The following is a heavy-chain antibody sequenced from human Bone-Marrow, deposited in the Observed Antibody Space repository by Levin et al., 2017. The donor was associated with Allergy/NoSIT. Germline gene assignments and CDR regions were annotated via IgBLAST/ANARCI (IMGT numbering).Heavy chain of an antibody. CDR2: IHGSGHT. V-gene: IGHV4-4*07. CDR1: GASMNNYF. Sequence: ASETLSLTCTVSGASMNNYFWNWIRQPAGKGLEWIGRIHGSGHTNDNPSLRGRVTMSVDTSKNQFSLKLYSVTAADTAVYYCAGMGEKEQLPPITWFDPWGQGTLVTVSS. CDR3: AGMGEKEQLPPITWFDP. D-gene: IGHD1-26*01. J-gene: IGHJ5*02.